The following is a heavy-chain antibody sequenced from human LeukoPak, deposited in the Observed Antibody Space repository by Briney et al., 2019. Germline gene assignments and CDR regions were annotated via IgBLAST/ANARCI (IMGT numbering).Heavy chain of an antibody. D-gene: IGHD1-26*01. CDR3: SRESGAFCPFGY. CDR1: GFTFSSYGI. Sequence: PGGSLRLSCAASGFTFSSYGIHWVRQPPGQGLEWIGEISLTGETNYNPSLNGRVTMSLDESRNQLSLDLTSVTAADTAIYYCSRESGAFCPFGYWGQGTLVIVPP. V-gene: IGHV4-4*02. CDR2: ISLTGET. J-gene: IGHJ4*02.